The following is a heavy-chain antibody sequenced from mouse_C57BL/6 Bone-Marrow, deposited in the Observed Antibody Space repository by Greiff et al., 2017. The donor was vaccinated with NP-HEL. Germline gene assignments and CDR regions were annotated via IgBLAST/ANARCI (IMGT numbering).Heavy chain of an antibody. D-gene: IGHD1-1*01. Sequence: EVQLVESGGGLVQPGGSLKLSCAASGFTFSDYGMAWVRQAPRKGPEWVAFLSNLAYSIYYADTVTGRFTISRENAKNTLYLEMSSLRSEDTAMYYCARRDYYGSTYAMDYWGQGTSVTVSS. CDR3: ARRDYYGSTYAMDY. J-gene: IGHJ4*01. CDR2: LSNLAYSI. CDR1: GFTFSDYG. V-gene: IGHV5-15*01.